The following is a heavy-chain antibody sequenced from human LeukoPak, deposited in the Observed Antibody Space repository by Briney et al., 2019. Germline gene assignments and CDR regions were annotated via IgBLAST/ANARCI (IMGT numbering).Heavy chain of an antibody. CDR1: GGSISSYY. CDR2: IYISGSGST. D-gene: IGHD5-18*01. V-gene: IGHV4-4*07. CDR3: ASGYTISPFDY. J-gene: IGHJ4*02. Sequence: SETLSLTCTVSGGSISSYYWSWIRQPAGKGLEWIGRIYISGSGSTNYNPSLKSRVTMSVDTSKNQFSLKLSSVTAADTAVYYCASGYTISPFDYWGQGTLVTVSS.